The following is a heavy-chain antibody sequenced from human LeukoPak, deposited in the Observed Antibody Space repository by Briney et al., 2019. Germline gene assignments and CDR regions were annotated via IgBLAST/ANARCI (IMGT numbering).Heavy chain of an antibody. J-gene: IGHJ6*04. Sequence: QTGGPLRLSCAASGFTFSSYAMSWVRQAPGKGLEWVSAISGSGGSTYYADSVKGRFTISRDNSKNTLYLQMNSLRAEDTAVYYCAKLPGISGYYYYYGMDVWGKGTTVTVSS. CDR3: AKLPGISGYYYYYGMDV. CDR1: GFTFSSYA. V-gene: IGHV3-23*01. CDR2: ISGSGGST. D-gene: IGHD1-14*01.